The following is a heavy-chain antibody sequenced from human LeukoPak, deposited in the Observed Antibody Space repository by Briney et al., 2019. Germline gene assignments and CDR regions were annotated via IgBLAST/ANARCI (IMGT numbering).Heavy chain of an antibody. D-gene: IGHD3-3*01. J-gene: IGHJ4*02. CDR3: ALYTIFRVAPDY. V-gene: IGHV4-61*02. Sequence: SSQTLSLTCTVSGGSISSGSYYWSWLRQPAGKGLEWIGRIYTSGSTNYNPSLKSRVTITVDTSKNQFSLKLSAVTAADTAVYYCALYTIFRVAPDYWGQGTLVTVSS. CDR1: GGSISSGSYY. CDR2: IYTSGST.